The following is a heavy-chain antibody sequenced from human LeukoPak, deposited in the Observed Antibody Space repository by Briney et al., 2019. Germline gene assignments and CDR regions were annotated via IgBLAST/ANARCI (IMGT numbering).Heavy chain of an antibody. Sequence: ASVKVSFKASGGTFSSYAISWVRQAPGQGLEWMGRIIPILGIANYAQKFQGRVTITADKSTSTAYMELSSLRSEDTAVYYCARDLITMLGVDIWGQGTMVTVSS. V-gene: IGHV1-69*04. J-gene: IGHJ3*02. CDR1: GGTFSSYA. CDR3: ARDLITMLGVDI. D-gene: IGHD3-22*01. CDR2: IIPILGIA.